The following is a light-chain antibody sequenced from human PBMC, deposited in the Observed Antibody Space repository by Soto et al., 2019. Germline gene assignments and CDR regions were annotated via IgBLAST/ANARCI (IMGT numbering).Light chain of an antibody. CDR1: SSNVGSYNL. V-gene: IGLV2-23*02. CDR3: CSYAGSYTYV. J-gene: IGLJ1*01. CDR2: EVS. Sequence: QSVLTQPASVSGSPGQSITISCTGTSSNVGSYNLVSWYQQHPGKAPKLMIYEVSKRPSGVSNRFSGSKSGNTASLTISGLQAEDEADYHCCSYAGSYTYVFGPGTKVTDL.